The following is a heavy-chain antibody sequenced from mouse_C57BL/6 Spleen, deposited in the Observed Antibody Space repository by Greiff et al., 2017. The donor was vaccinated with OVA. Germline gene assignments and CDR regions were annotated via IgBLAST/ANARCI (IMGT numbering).Heavy chain of an antibody. J-gene: IGHJ3*01. Sequence: EVNLVESGGGLVKPGGSLKLSCAASGFTFSDYGMHWVRQAPEKGLEWVAYISSGSSTIYYADTVKGRFTISRDNAKNTRFLQMTSLRSEDTAMYYCARGAWFAYWGQGTLVTVSA. CDR1: GFTFSDYG. V-gene: IGHV5-17*01. CDR3: ARGAWFAY. CDR2: ISSGSSTI.